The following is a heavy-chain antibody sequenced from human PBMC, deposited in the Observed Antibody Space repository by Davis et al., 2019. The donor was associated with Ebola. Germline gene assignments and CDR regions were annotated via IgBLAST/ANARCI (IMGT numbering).Heavy chain of an antibody. D-gene: IGHD2-8*01. CDR1: GFTFSSYA. J-gene: IGHJ4*02. CDR2: ISGSGGST. CDR3: VRYCTNGVCSLGFDY. V-gene: IGHV3-23*01. Sequence: GESLKISCAASGFTFSSYAMSWARQAPGKGLEWVSAISGSGGSTYYADSVKGRFTISRDNSKNTLYLQMNSLRAEDTAVYYCVRYCTNGVCSLGFDYWGQGTLVTVSS.